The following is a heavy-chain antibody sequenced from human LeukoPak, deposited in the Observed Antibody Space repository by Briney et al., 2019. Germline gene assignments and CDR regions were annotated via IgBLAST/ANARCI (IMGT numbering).Heavy chain of an antibody. CDR1: GFTFSSYG. D-gene: IGHD1-26*01. J-gene: IGHJ6*02. Sequence: GGSLRLSCAASGFTFSSYGMHWVRQAPGKGLERVAVISYDGSNKYYADSVKGRFTISRDNSKNTLYLQMNSLRAEDTAVYYCARDSGSYSYYYYGMDVWGQGTTVTVSS. V-gene: IGHV3-30*03. CDR2: ISYDGSNK. CDR3: ARDSGSYSYYYYGMDV.